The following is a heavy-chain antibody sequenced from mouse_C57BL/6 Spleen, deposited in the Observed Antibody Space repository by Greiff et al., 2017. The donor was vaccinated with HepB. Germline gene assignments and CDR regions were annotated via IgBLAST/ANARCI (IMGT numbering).Heavy chain of an antibody. CDR1: GYTFTDYY. CDR2: INPNNGGT. J-gene: IGHJ2*01. CDR3: ARGDYGKGY. Sequence: EVQLQQSGPELVKPGASVKISCKASGYTFTDYYMNWVKQSHGKSLEWIGDINPNNGGTSYNQKFKGKATLTVEKSSSTAYMELRSLTSEDSAVYYGARGDYGKGYWGQGTTLTVSS. V-gene: IGHV1-26*01. D-gene: IGHD1-1*01.